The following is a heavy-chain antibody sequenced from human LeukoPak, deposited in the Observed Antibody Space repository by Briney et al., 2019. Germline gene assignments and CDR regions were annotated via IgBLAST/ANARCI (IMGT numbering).Heavy chain of an antibody. J-gene: IGHJ4*02. V-gene: IGHV4-39*07. CDR3: ARDLAYYYDSSGYYDAIDY. Sequence: SSETLSLTCTVSGGSISSNGYYWAWFRQPPGKGLEWIGSIYYSGGTYYNPSLKSRVTISVDTSKNQFSLKLSSVTAADTAVYYCARDLAYYYDSSGYYDAIDYWGQGTLVTVSS. D-gene: IGHD3-22*01. CDR2: IYYSGGT. CDR1: GGSISSNGYY.